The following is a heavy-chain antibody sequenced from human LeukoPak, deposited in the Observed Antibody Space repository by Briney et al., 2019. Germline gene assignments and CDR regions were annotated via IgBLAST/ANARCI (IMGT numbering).Heavy chain of an antibody. J-gene: IGHJ6*03. CDR2: IYHSGST. CDR3: ARAMYGDYVFGYYYYYMDV. V-gene: IGHV4-38-2*02. CDR1: GYSISSGYY. D-gene: IGHD4-17*01. Sequence: PSETLSLTCTVSGYSISSGYYWGWIRQPPGKGLEWIGSIYHSGSTNYNPSLKSRVTISVDKSKNQFSLKLSSVTAADTAVYYCARAMYGDYVFGYYYYYMDVWGKGTTVTVSS.